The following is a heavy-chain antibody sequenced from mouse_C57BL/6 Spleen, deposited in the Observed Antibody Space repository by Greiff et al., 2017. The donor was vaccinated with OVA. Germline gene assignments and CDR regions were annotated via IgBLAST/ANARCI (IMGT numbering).Heavy chain of an antibody. CDR2: IDPEDGDT. CDR3: ASSGDYGSSYNNYDY. J-gene: IGHJ2*01. CDR1: GFNIKDYY. D-gene: IGHD1-1*01. Sequence: VQLQQSGAELVKPGASVKLSCTASGFNIKDYYMHWVKQRTEQGLEWIGRIDPEDGDTNYAPKFQGKATITAVTSSNTAYLQLSSQTSEDTAVYYCASSGDYGSSYNNYDYGGQGTTFTDPS. V-gene: IGHV14-2*01.